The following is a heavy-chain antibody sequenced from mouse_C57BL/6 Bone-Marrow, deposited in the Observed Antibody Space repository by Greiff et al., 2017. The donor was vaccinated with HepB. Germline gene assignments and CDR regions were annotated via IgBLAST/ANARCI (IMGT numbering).Heavy chain of an antibody. CDR2: INPNNGGT. J-gene: IGHJ4*01. Sequence: VQLKESGPELVKPGASVKISCKASGYTFTDYYMNWVKQSHGKSLEWIGDINPNNGGTSYNQKFKGKATLTVDKSSSTAYMELRSLTSEDSAVYYCAKGAGNPYAMDYWGQGTSVTVSS. CDR3: AKGAGNPYAMDY. V-gene: IGHV1-26*01. D-gene: IGHD2-1*01. CDR1: GYTFTDYY.